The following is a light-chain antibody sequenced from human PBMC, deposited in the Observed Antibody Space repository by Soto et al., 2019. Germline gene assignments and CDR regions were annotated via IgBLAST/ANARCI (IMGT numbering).Light chain of an antibody. CDR2: GAS. CDR3: QKYDSSLT. J-gene: IGKJ1*01. CDR1: QSVSSSF. Sequence: DIVLTQSPASLSLPPGERATLSCRASQSVSSSFLAWYQQKPGQAPRLLIYGASRSATGIAYRFTGSGSGTDFTLTISRLEPEDFEEYYWQKYDSSLTFGHGTKVEIK. V-gene: IGKV3-20*01.